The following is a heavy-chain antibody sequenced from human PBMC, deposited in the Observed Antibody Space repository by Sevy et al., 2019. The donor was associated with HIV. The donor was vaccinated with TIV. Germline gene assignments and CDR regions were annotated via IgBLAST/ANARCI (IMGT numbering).Heavy chain of an antibody. J-gene: IGHJ6*02. V-gene: IGHV3-23*01. Sequence: GESLKISCAASGFTFSSYAMNWVRQAPGKGLQWVSAISGADSSTHYADSVKGRFTISRDNAKNSLSLQMNSLRAEDTAVYYCARDKTILEGRYGMDVWGQGTTVTVSS. D-gene: IGHD3-3*01. CDR3: ARDKTILEGRYGMDV. CDR1: GFTFSSYA. CDR2: ISGADSST.